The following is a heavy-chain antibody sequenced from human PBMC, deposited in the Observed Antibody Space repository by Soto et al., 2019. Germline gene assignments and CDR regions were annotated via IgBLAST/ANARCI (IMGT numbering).Heavy chain of an antibody. J-gene: IGHJ4*02. CDR2: IYYSGST. CDR3: ARRYGDYVAFDY. V-gene: IGHV4-59*08. Sequence: ASETLSLTCTVSGGSISSYYWSWIRQPPGKGLEWIGYIYYSGSTNYNPSLKSRVTISVDTSKSQFSLKLSSVTAADTAVYYCARRYGDYVAFDYWGQGTLVTVSS. D-gene: IGHD4-17*01. CDR1: GGSISSYY.